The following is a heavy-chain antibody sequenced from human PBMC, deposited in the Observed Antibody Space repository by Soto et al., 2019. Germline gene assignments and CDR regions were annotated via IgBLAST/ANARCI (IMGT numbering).Heavy chain of an antibody. CDR2: ISYDGSNK. J-gene: IGHJ5*02. CDR3: ARELRPGYYGSGSYSSAGMFET. CDR1: GLTFSSYA. Sequence: LILSCAASGLTFSSYAMHWVRQAPGKGLEWVAVISYDGSNKYYADSVKGRFTISRDNSKNTLYLQMNGLRAEVTAVYYCARELRPGYYGSGSYSSAGMFETWGQGSLVSVS. V-gene: IGHV3-30-3*01. D-gene: IGHD3-10*01.